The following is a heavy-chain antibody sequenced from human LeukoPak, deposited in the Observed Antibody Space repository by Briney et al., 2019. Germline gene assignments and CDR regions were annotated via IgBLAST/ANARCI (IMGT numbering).Heavy chain of an antibody. CDR1: GYTFTNYG. Sequence: ASVKVSCKASGYTFTNYGISWVRQAPGQGLEWMGWISAYNGNTNYAQKLQGRVTMTTDTSTSTAYMELRSLRSDDTAVYYCARVSHYYDSSGYGYWGQGTLVTVSP. CDR2: ISAYNGNT. V-gene: IGHV1-18*01. J-gene: IGHJ4*02. D-gene: IGHD3-22*01. CDR3: ARVSHYYDSSGYGY.